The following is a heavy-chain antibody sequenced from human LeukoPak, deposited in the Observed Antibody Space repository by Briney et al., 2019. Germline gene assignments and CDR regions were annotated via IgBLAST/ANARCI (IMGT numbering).Heavy chain of an antibody. D-gene: IGHD3-9*01. CDR1: GFTFSSYS. CDR3: ARAGGFDWLISRFDP. J-gene: IGHJ5*02. CDR2: ISSSSSYI. V-gene: IGHV3-21*01. Sequence: PGGSLRLSCAASGFTFSSYSMNWVRQAPGKGLEWVSSISSSSSYIYYADSVKGRFTISRDNAKNSLYLQMNSLRAEDTAVYYCARAGGFDWLISRFDPWGQGTLVTVSS.